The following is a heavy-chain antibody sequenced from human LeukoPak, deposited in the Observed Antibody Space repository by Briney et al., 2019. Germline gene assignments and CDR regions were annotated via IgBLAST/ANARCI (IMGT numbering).Heavy chain of an antibody. CDR2: ISGSGGST. D-gene: IGHD1-26*01. CDR3: AKDSEWEPSGVLDY. V-gene: IGHV3-23*01. CDR1: GGSFSGYY. Sequence: ETLSLTCAVYGGSFSGYYWSWVRQAPGKGLEWVSAISGSGGSTYYADSVKGRFTISRDNSKNTLYPQMNSLRAEDTAVYYCAKDSEWEPSGVLDYWGQGTLVTVSS. J-gene: IGHJ4*02.